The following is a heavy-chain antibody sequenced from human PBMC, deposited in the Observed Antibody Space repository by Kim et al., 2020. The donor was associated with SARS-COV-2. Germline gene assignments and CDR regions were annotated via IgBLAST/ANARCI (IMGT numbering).Heavy chain of an antibody. CDR3: ARDGNYYGSASYYFDY. V-gene: IGHV3-7*03. J-gene: IGHJ4*02. CDR2: IKQDGSEK. Sequence: GGSLRLSCAASGFTFSSYWMSWVRQAPGKGLEWVANIKQDGSEKYYVDSVKGRFTISRDNAKNSLYLQMNSLRAEDTAVYYCARDGNYYGSASYYFDYWGQGTLVTVSS. CDR1: GFTFSSYW. D-gene: IGHD3-10*01.